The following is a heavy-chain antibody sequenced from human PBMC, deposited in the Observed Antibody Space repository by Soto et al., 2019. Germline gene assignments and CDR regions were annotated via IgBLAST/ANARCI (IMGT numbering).Heavy chain of an antibody. CDR2: ISSSSSYI. J-gene: IGHJ4*02. CDR1: GFTFSSYS. Sequence: GGSLRLSCAASGFTFSSYSMNWVRQAPGKGLVWVSSISSSSSYIYYADSVKGRFTISRDNAKNSLYLQMNSLRAEDTAVYYCARAPGYCSSTSCYVLDYWGQGTLVTVSS. V-gene: IGHV3-21*01. CDR3: ARAPGYCSSTSCYVLDY. D-gene: IGHD2-2*01.